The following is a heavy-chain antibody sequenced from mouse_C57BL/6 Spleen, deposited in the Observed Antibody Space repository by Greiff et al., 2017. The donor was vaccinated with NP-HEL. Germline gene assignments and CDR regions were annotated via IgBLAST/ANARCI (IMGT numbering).Heavy chain of an antibody. CDR3: ARDWDYDFDY. CDR2: IDPNSGGT. D-gene: IGHD2-4*01. CDR1: GYTFTSYW. Sequence: QVQLKQPGAELVKPGASVKLSCKASGYTFTSYWMHWVKQRPGRGLEWIGRIDPNSGGTKYNEKFKSKATLTVDKPSSTAYMQLSSLTSEDSAVYYCARDWDYDFDYWGQGTTLTVSS. J-gene: IGHJ2*01. V-gene: IGHV1-72*01.